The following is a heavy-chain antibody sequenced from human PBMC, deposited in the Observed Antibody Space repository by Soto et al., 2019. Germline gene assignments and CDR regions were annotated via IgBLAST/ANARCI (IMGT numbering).Heavy chain of an antibody. J-gene: IGHJ2*01. D-gene: IGHD3-22*01. V-gene: IGHV4-38-2*02. CDR1: GYSISSGYY. CDR3: ARDPYYYDSSGYFNWYFDL. CDR2: IYHSGST. Sequence: SETLSLTCAVSGYSISSGYYWGWIRQPPGKGLEWIGSIYHSGSTYYNPSLKSRVTISVDTSKNQFSLKLSSVTAADTAVYYCARDPYYYDSSGYFNWYFDLWGRGTLVTV.